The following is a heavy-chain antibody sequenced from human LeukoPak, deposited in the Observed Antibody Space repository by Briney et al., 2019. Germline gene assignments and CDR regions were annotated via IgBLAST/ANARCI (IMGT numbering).Heavy chain of an antibody. CDR2: IHDSVNT. D-gene: IGHD3-3*01. CDR1: GGSIGSYY. CDR3: ARGRITIFGVVTPHFDY. V-gene: IGHV4-59*12. Sequence: PSETLSLTCTVSGGSIGSYYWTWIRQSPGTGLEWIGYIHDSVNTDYNPSLESRVTISVDTSNKQFSLKLNSVTAADTAVYYCARGRITIFGVVTPHFDYWGQGTLVTVSS. J-gene: IGHJ4*02.